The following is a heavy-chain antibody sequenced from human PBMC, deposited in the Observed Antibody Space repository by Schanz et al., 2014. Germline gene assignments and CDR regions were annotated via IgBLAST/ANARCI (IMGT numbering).Heavy chain of an antibody. V-gene: IGHV3-23*01. CDR2: ISGSGGST. J-gene: IGHJ4*02. D-gene: IGHD3-9*01. Sequence: EVQLLESGGGLVQPGGSLRLSCAASGFTFTNYAMTWVRQAPGKGLEWVSGISGSGGSTYDADSVKGRFTISRDNFKNTLYLQMNSLRAEDTAVYYCAKHVRSLTGNDYWGQGTLVTVSS. CDR3: AKHVRSLTGNDY. CDR1: GFTFTNYA.